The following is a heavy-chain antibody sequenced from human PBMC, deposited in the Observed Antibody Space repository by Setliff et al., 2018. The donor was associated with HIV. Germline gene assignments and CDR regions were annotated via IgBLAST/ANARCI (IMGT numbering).Heavy chain of an antibody. V-gene: IGHV1-2*06. CDR3: ARDTSTVFQGDAFDI. J-gene: IGHJ3*02. CDR1: GYTFTGYY. CDR2: INPNSGAT. Sequence: ASVKVSCKASGYTFTGYYTHWVRQAPGQGLEWMGRINPNSGATNYAQKFQDRVTMTRDTSISTAYMELSRLSSDDTAVYYCARDTSTVFQGDAFDIWGQGTMVTVSS. D-gene: IGHD4-4*01.